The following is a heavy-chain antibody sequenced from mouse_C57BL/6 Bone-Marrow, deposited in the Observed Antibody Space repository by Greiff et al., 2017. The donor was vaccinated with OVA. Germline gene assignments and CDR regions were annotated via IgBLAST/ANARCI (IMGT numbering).Heavy chain of an antibody. V-gene: IGHV8-12*01. J-gene: IGHJ4*01. CDR1: GFSLRPSGMG. Sequence: QVTLKESGPGILQSSQTLRLTCSFSGFSLRPSGMGVSWIRQPSGKCLEWLAHIYWDDDKRYNPSLKSRLTISKDTSRSQVSLNITSLDTADTATYYWARKPEAYYAMDDWGQGTSVTVSS. CDR3: ARKPEAYYAMDD. CDR2: IYWDDDK.